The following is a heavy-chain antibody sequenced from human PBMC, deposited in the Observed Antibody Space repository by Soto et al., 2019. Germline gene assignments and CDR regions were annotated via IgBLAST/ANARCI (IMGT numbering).Heavy chain of an antibody. D-gene: IGHD3-10*01. Sequence: GGSLRVYCAASGFTFSNYAMHWVRQAPGKGLEWVAVISYDGRNKYYSDSVKGRFTISRDNSKNTLYLHVNSLRADDTAVYYCARNGSGNYYHFDYWGQGTLVTVSS. CDR1: GFTFSNYA. J-gene: IGHJ4*02. CDR2: ISYDGRNK. V-gene: IGHV3-30-3*02. CDR3: ARNGSGNYYHFDY.